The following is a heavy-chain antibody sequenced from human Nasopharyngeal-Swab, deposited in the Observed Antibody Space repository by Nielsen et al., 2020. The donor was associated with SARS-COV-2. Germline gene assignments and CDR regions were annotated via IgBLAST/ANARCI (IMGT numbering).Heavy chain of an antibody. CDR2: IYPRDSDT. CDR3: VRPEGVATSFKYYFQYGMDV. D-gene: IGHD5-12*01. J-gene: IGHJ6*02. CDR1: GYSFTSYW. Sequence: GGSLRLSCKGSGYSFTSYWIAWVRQMTGHGLEWMGIIYPRDSDTRYSPSFQGQVTISADKSISTAYLQWSSLKASDTAMYYCVRPEGVATSFKYYFQYGMDVWGQGTMVTVPS. V-gene: IGHV5-51*01.